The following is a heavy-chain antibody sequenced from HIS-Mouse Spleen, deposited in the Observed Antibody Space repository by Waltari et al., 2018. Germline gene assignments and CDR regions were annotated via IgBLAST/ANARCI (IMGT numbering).Heavy chain of an antibody. D-gene: IGHD6-13*01. V-gene: IGHV4-39*07. CDR3: AREIPYSSSWYDWYFDL. J-gene: IGHJ2*01. CDR2: IEFSGST. Sequence: QLQLQESGPGLVKPSETLSLTCTVSGGSISSSSYYWGWIRQPPGQVMECIGSIEFSGSTNDSPTLKSRVTRTVDTSKNQFSLKLSSGTAADTAVYYCAREIPYSSSWYDWYFDLWGRGTLVTVSS. CDR1: GGSISSSSYY.